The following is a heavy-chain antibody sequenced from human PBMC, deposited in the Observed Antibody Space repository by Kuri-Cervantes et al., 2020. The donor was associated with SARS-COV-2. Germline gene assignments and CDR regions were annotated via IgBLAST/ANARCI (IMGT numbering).Heavy chain of an antibody. CDR1: GFAFSSYA. D-gene: IGHD1-1*01. CDR3: VRDGDHWNFDY. V-gene: IGHV3-23*01. J-gene: IGHJ4*02. Sequence: GGSLRLSCAASGFAFSSYAMSWVRQAPGKGLEWVSAISGSGGSTYYADSVKGRFTISRDNSKKSLYLQMNSLRAEDTAVYYCVRDGDHWNFDYWGQGTLVTVSS. CDR2: ISGSGGST.